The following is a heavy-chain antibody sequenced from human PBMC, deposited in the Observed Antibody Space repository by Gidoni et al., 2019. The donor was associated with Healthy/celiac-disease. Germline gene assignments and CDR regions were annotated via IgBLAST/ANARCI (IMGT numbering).Heavy chain of an antibody. D-gene: IGHD3-3*01. V-gene: IGHV3-15*01. CDR2: IKSKTDGGTT. CDR3: TTESVRYDFWSGYYAPVGWFDP. CDR1: GFTFSNAW. Sequence: EVQLVESGGGLVKPGGSLRLSCAASGFTFSNAWMSWVRQAPGKGLEWVGRIKSKTDGGTTDYAAPVKGRFTISRDDSKNTLYLQMNSLKTEDTAVYHCTTESVRYDFWSGYYAPVGWFDPWGQGTLVTVSS. J-gene: IGHJ5*02.